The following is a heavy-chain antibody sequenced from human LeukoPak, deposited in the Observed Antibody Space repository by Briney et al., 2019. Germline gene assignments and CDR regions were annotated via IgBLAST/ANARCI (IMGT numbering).Heavy chain of an antibody. J-gene: IGHJ4*02. Sequence: PGGSLRLSCTVSGFAVSSNSMSWVRQAPGKGLEWVSFIYSDNTHYSDSGKGRFTISRDNSKNTLYLQMNSPRAEDTAVYYCARRAGAYSHPYDYWGQGTLVTVSS. CDR1: GFAVSSNS. CDR3: ARRAGAYSHPYDY. CDR2: IYSDNT. V-gene: IGHV3-53*01. D-gene: IGHD4/OR15-4a*01.